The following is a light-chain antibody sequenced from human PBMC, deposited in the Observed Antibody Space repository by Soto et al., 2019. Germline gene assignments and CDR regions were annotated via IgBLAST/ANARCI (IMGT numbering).Light chain of an antibody. V-gene: IGLV1-44*01. CDR3: AAWDDSLTGPV. CDR1: RSDIGSNF. CDR2: NSN. J-gene: IGLJ1*01. Sequence: QSVLSQPPSASGTPGQTVIISCSGSRSDIGSNFVNWYQHLPGTAPKLLIYNSNQRPSGVPDRFSGSKSGTSASLAISGLQSEDGADYYCAAWDDSLTGPVFGTGTKVTVL.